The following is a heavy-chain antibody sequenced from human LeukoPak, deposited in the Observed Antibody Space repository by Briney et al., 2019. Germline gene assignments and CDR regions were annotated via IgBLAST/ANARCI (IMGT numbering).Heavy chain of an antibody. J-gene: IGHJ4*02. CDR1: GGSISSGGYY. Sequence: SETLSLTCTVSGGSISSGGYYWSWIRQHPGTGLEWIGYIYYSGSTYYNPSLKSRVTISVDTSKNQFSLKLSSVTAADTAVYYCAREGTKRTFDYWGQGTLVTVSS. V-gene: IGHV4-31*03. CDR2: IYYSGST. CDR3: AREGTKRTFDY. D-gene: IGHD1-7*01.